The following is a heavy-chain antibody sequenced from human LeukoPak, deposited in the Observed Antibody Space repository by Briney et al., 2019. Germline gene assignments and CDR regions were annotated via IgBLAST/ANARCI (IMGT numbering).Heavy chain of an antibody. D-gene: IGHD5-24*01. Sequence: SETLSLTCAVYGGSFSGYYWSWIRQPPGKGLEWIGEINHSGSTNYNPSLKSRVTISVDTSKNQFSLKLSSATAADTAVYYCARGLRWLQWLPFDYWGQGTLVTVSS. V-gene: IGHV4-34*01. CDR2: INHSGST. J-gene: IGHJ4*02. CDR3: ARGLRWLQWLPFDY. CDR1: GGSFSGYY.